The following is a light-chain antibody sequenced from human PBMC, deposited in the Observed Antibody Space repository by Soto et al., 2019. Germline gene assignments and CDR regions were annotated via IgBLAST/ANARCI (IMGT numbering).Light chain of an antibody. J-gene: IGKJ5*01. Sequence: ENVFTHSPSIMSLSPGDRATLSCRASQTVSSYLTWYQQRPGQAPRLLIYGASKRATGIPDRFSGSGSGTDFTLTISRLEPEYFALYYCQQYGTSPITFGQGTPLEIK. CDR3: QQYGTSPIT. V-gene: IGKV3-20*01. CDR1: QTVSSY. CDR2: GAS.